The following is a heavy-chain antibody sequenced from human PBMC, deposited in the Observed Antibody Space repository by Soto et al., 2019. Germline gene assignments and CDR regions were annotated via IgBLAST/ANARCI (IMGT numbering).Heavy chain of an antibody. CDR3: ARATMSADGDYRLFDY. Sequence: QVQLQQWGAGLLKPSETLSLTCAVYGGSFSGYYWSWIRQPPGKGLEWIGEINHSGSTNYNPSLKGRVTISVDTSKNQFALKRSSVTAADTAVYYWARATMSADGDYRLFDYWGQGTLVTVSS. CDR2: INHSGST. V-gene: IGHV4-34*01. D-gene: IGHD4-17*01. J-gene: IGHJ4*02. CDR1: GGSFSGYY.